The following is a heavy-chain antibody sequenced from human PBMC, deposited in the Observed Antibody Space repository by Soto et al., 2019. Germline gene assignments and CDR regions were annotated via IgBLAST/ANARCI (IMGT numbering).Heavy chain of an antibody. Sequence: GGSLRLSCAASGFTFSSYWMHWVRQAPGKGLVWVARINNEGSNTIYADSVKGRFTISRNNAKNTVFLEMSVLRADDTAVYYCAKSISGAFDSWGQGTLVTVSS. CDR1: GFTFSSYW. J-gene: IGHJ4*02. CDR3: AKSISGAFDS. V-gene: IGHV3-74*01. D-gene: IGHD1-26*01. CDR2: INNEGSNT.